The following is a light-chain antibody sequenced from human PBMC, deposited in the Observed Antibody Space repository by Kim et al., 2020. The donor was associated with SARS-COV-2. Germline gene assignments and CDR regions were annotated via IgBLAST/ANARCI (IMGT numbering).Light chain of an antibody. V-gene: IGKV3-20*01. CDR3: QQYENSPWT. CDR1: QSVSSMY. CDR2: GAS. Sequence: IVLTQSPGTLSLSPGERATLSCRASQSVSSMYLAWYQQKPGQAPRLLIYGASSRATGIPDRFSGSGSGTDFTLTISRLEPEDCAVYYCQQYENSPWTFGRGTKVDLK. J-gene: IGKJ1*01.